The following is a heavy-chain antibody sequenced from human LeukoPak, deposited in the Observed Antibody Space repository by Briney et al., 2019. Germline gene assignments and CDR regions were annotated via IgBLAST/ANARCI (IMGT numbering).Heavy chain of an antibody. CDR3: AREFGGYLNY. D-gene: IGHD3-22*01. V-gene: IGHV3-7*01. J-gene: IGHJ4*02. CDR2: RKHDGSGK. CDR1: GFTFSSYA. Sequence: GGSLRLSCAASGFTFSSYAMSWVRQAPGQGLERVANRKHDGSGKYYVDSVKGRFTISRDNAKNSLYLQMNSLRAEDTAVYYCAREFGGYLNYWGQGTLVTVSS.